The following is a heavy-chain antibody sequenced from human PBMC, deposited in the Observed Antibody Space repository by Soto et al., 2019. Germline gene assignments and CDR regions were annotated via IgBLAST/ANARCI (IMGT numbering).Heavy chain of an antibody. D-gene: IGHD3-10*01. CDR1: GDSIKSNVW. Sequence: QVQLQESGPRQVSPSGTLSLICNVYGDSIKSNVWWSWVRQRPGKGLEWIGEVFHKGITYYNPSFASRVTQSVDKFRNQFSPLMTSLTASDTAKYLWARDAGEAGESDRFHPWGQGIMVAVSS. V-gene: IGHV4-4*02. J-gene: IGHJ5*02. CDR3: ARDAGEAGESDRFHP. CDR2: VFHKGIT.